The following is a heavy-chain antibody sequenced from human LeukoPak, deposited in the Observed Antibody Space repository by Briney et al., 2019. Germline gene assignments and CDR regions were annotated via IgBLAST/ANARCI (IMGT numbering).Heavy chain of an antibody. CDR1: GFTFSSYG. D-gene: IGHD3-10*01. CDR2: IRYDGSNK. CDR3: ARDSTGPESPGFGTRWGYFDL. J-gene: IGHJ2*01. Sequence: GGSLRLSCAASGFTFSSYGMHWVRQTPGKGLEWVAFIRYDGSNKYYADSVKGRFTISRDNSKNTLYLQMNSLRSEDTAVYYCARDSTGPESPGFGTRWGYFDLWGRGTLVTVSS. V-gene: IGHV3-30*02.